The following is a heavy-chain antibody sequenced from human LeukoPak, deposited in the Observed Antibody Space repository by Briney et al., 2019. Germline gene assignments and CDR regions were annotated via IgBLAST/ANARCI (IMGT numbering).Heavy chain of an antibody. CDR1: GGSISSSSYY. Sequence: SETLSLTCTVSGGSISSSSYYWGWLRQPPGKGLEWIGSICYSGSTYYNPSLKSRVTISVDTSKNQFSLKLSSVTAADTAVYYCARVSVAAAGTHFDYWGQGTLITVSS. D-gene: IGHD6-13*01. V-gene: IGHV4-39*07. J-gene: IGHJ4*02. CDR2: ICYSGST. CDR3: ARVSVAAAGTHFDY.